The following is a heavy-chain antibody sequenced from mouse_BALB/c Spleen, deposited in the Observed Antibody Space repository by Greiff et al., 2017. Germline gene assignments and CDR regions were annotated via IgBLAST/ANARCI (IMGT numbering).Heavy chain of an antibody. J-gene: IGHJ2*01. V-gene: IGHV3-2*02. D-gene: IGHD1-1*01. Sequence: EVKLMESGPGLVKPSQSLSLTCTVTGYSITSDYAWNWIRQFPGNKLEWMGYISYSGSTSYNPSLKSRISITRDTSKNQFFLQLNSVTTEDTATYYCARLITTVVEGVYYFDYWGQGTTLTVSS. CDR3: ARLITTVVEGVYYFDY. CDR1: GYSITSDYA. CDR2: ISYSGST.